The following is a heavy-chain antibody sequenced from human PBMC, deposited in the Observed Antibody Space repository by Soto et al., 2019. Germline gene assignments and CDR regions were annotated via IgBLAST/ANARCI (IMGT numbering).Heavy chain of an antibody. CDR3: AKDTSGSGWEIDY. CDR1: GFTFSSYA. CDR2: ISGSGGST. V-gene: IGHV3-23*01. D-gene: IGHD6-19*01. Sequence: GGSLRLSCAASGFTFSSYAMSWVRQAPGKGLEWVSAISGSGGSTYYADSVKGRFAISRDNSKNTLYLQMNSLRAEDTAVYYCAKDTSGSGWEIDYWGQGTLVTVSS. J-gene: IGHJ4*02.